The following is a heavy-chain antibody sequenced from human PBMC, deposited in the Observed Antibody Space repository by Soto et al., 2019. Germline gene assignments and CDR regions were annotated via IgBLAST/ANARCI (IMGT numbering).Heavy chain of an antibody. CDR1: GFTFSSYA. Sequence: GSLRLSCAASGFTFSSYAMSWVRQAPGKGLEWVSAISGSGGSTYYADSVKGRFTIPRDNSKNTLYLQMNSLRAEDTALYYCAKDAFSRITDDHTIDYWGQGTLVTVSS. D-gene: IGHD3-10*01. CDR2: ISGSGGST. V-gene: IGHV3-23*01. J-gene: IGHJ4*02. CDR3: AKDAFSRITDDHTIDY.